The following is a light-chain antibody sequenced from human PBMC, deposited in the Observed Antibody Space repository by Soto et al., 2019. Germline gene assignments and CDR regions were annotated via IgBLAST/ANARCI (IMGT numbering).Light chain of an antibody. CDR2: DSN. V-gene: IGLV1-51*01. Sequence: QSVLTQPPSVSAAPGQKVTISCSGSSSNIGNNYVSWYQQLPGTAPKLLIYDSNKRPSGIPDRFSGSKSGTSATLGITGLQTGDEAGYYCGTWDNSLSAVVFGGGTKLNVL. J-gene: IGLJ2*01. CDR3: GTWDNSLSAVV. CDR1: SSNIGNNY.